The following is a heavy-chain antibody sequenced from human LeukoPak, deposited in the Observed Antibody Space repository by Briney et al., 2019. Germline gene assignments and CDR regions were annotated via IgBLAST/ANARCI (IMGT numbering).Heavy chain of an antibody. V-gene: IGHV1-69*01. CDR3: ARDLGYCSSPSCYGWFDP. D-gene: IGHD2-2*01. J-gene: IGHJ5*02. CDR1: GGTFSSYA. CDR2: IIPSFGTA. Sequence: SVKVSCEASGGTFSSYAISWVRQAPGQGLEWMGGIIPSFGTANYAQKFQGRVTITADESTRTDYMELSSLRSEDTAVYYCARDLGYCSSPSCYGWFDPWGQGTLVTVSS.